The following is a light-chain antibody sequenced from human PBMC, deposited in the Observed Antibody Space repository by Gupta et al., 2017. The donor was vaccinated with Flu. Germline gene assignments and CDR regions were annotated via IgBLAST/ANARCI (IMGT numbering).Light chain of an antibody. CDR2: DVT. J-gene: IGLJ2*01. V-gene: IGLV2-11*01. CDR3: YSYEGYHTWV. CDR1: GSDIGTYNY. Sequence: QSAAVQPRPVSGFPGQTVTIPSGGAGSDIGTYNYVSWYQQYPGKAPKVIIFDVTRRPAGVPSRFSGSRAGDTAYLTISGLQAEDEADYYCYSYEGYHTWVFGTGTKVTV.